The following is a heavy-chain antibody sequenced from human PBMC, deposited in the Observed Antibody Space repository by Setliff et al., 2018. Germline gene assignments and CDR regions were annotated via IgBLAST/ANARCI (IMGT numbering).Heavy chain of an antibody. CDR1: GGSISSGDYY. CDR3: ARQGFGTTYMPFDY. CDR2: VYYSGYT. Sequence: SETLSLTCTVSGGSISSGDYYWNWIRQPPGKGMEWIGSVYYSGYTYYNPSLQSRVTISVDMSKNQFSLKLRSVTAADTAVYYCARQGFGTTYMPFDYWDHGTLVTVSS. J-gene: IGHJ4*01. V-gene: IGHV4-39*01. D-gene: IGHD1-7*01.